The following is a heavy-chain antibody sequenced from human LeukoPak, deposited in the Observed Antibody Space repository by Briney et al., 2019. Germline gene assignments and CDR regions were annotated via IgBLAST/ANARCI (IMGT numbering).Heavy chain of an antibody. J-gene: IGHJ4*02. V-gene: IGHV4-4*07. CDR2: IYTSGST. CDR3: ARVSDFGDYLIN. Sequence: SPSETLSLTCTVSGGSISSYYWSWIRQPAGKGREWIGRIYTSGSTNYNPSLKSRVTMSVDTSKNQFSLKLSSVTAADTAVYYCARVSDFGDYLINWGQGTLVTVSS. D-gene: IGHD4-17*01. CDR1: GGSISSYY.